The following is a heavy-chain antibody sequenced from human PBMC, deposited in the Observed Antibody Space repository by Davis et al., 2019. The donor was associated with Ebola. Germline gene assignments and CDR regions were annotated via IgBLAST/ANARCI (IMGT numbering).Heavy chain of an antibody. J-gene: IGHJ6*02. V-gene: IGHV5-51*01. Sequence: GGSLRLSCKGSGYSFTSYWIGWVRQMPGKGLEWMGIIYPGDSDTRYSPSFQGQVTISADKSISTAYLQWSSLKASDTAMYYCARWGIAARLLYYYYYGMDVWGQGTTVTVSS. CDR2: IYPGDSDT. D-gene: IGHD6-6*01. CDR3: ARWGIAARLLYYYYYGMDV. CDR1: GYSFTSYW.